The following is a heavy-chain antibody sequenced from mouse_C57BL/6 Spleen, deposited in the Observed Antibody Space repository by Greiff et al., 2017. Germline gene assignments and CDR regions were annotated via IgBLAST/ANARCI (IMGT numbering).Heavy chain of an antibody. V-gene: IGHV1-19*01. CDR1: GYTFTDYY. J-gene: IGHJ3*01. D-gene: IGHD4-1*01. CDR3: GRGGDWDGWFAY. CDR2: INPYNGGT. Sequence: VQLQQSGPVLVKPGASVKMSCKASGYTFTDYYMNWVKQSHGKSLEWIGVINPYNGGTSYNQKFKGKATLTVDKSSSTAYMEHSSLTSEDSAVYYCGRGGDWDGWFAYWGQGTLVTVSA.